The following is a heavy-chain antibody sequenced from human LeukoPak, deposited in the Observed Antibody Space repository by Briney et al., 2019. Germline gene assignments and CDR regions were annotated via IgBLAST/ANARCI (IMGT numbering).Heavy chain of an antibody. J-gene: IGHJ4*02. V-gene: IGHV3-7*01. CDR2: IKQDGSEK. Sequence: GSLRLSCAASGFTFSSYWMSWVRQAPGKGLEWVANIKQDGSEKYYVDSVKGRFTISRDNAKNSLYLQMNSLRAEDTAVYYCAEEDCSGGSCYFLWGQGTLVTVSS. CDR3: AEEDCSGGSCYFL. CDR1: GFTFSSYW. D-gene: IGHD2-15*01.